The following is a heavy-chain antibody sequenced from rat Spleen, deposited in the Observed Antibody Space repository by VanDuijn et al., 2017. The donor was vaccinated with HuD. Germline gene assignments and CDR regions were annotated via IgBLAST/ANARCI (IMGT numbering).Heavy chain of an antibody. V-gene: IGHV5-31*01. CDR1: GFTFNNYW. CDR3: TREALSETTPYYFDY. CDR2: ITNTGGST. D-gene: IGHD3-1*01. J-gene: IGHJ2*01. Sequence: EVQLVESDGGLVQPGRSLKLSCVASGFTFNNYWMTWIRQAPGKGLEWVASITNTGGSTYYPDSVKGRFTISRDNAKSTLYLQMNSLRSEDTATYYCTREALSETTPYYFDYWGQGVMVTVSS.